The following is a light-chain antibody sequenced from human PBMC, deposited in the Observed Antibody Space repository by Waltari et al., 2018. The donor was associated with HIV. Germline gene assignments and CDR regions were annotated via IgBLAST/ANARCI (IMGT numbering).Light chain of an antibody. Sequence: QSALTQPASVSGSLGQSITISCTGTSSDVGFYHYVSWFQQQPGKAPKLVIYEVTIRPSGVSNRFSGSKSANTASLTISGLQAEDEADYYCYSYTTRSTCVFGTGTKVSVL. J-gene: IGLJ1*01. CDR1: SSDVGFYHY. V-gene: IGLV2-14*01. CDR3: YSYTTRSTCV. CDR2: EVT.